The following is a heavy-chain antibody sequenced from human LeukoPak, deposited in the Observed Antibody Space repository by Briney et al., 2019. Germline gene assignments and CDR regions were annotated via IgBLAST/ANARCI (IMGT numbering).Heavy chain of an antibody. Sequence: PGGSLRLSCAASGFTVSTNYMNWVRQAPGKGLEWVSTLYSGSDTYYADSVKGRFTISRDSSKNILFLQMNNLRAEDTAVYYCARVGDHFHWYLDLWGRGTLVTVSS. J-gene: IGHJ2*01. CDR1: GFTVSTNY. D-gene: IGHD3-10*01. CDR2: LYSGSDT. CDR3: ARVGDHFHWYLDL. V-gene: IGHV3-53*01.